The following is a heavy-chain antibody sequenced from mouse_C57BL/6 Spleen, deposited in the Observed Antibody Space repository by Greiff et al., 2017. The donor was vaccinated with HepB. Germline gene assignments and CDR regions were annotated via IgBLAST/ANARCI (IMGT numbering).Heavy chain of an antibody. V-gene: IGHV1-20*01. J-gene: IGHJ2*01. CDR3: ARDYGSSYSYYFDY. D-gene: IGHD1-1*01. Sequence: VQLQQSGPALVKPGDSVKISCKASGYSFTGYFMNWVMQSHGKSLEWIGRINPYNGDTFYNQKFKGKATLTVDKSSSTAHMELRSLTSEDSAVYYCARDYGSSYSYYFDYWGQGTTLTVSS. CDR2: INPYNGDT. CDR1: GYSFTGYF.